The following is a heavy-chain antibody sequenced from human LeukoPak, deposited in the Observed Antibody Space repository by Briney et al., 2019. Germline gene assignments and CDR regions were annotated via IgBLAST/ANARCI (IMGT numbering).Heavy chain of an antibody. CDR1: GGSISSSSYY. J-gene: IGHJ1*01. Sequence: PSETLSLTCTVSGGSISSSSYYWGWIRQPPGKGLEWIGSIYYSGSTYYNPSLKSRVTISVDTSKNQFSLKLSSVTAADTAVYYCASYILASIAAAGPPLAEYFQHWGQGTLVTVSS. CDR3: ASYILASIAAAGPPLAEYFQH. V-gene: IGHV4-39*01. D-gene: IGHD6-13*01. CDR2: IYYSGST.